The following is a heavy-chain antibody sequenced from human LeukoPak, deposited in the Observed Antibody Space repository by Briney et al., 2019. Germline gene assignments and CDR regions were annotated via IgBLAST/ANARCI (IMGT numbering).Heavy chain of an antibody. CDR3: ARANALYCSSTSCLFDY. CDR2: INPNSGGT. D-gene: IGHD2-2*01. CDR1: GYTFPGYY. V-gene: IGHV1-2*02. J-gene: IGHJ4*02. Sequence: GASVKVSCKASGYTFPGYYMHWVRQAPGQGLEWMAWINPNSGGTYYAQNFHDRITMTRDTSISTAYMELSRLRSDDTAIYYCARANALYCSSTSCLFDYWGQGTLVTVSS.